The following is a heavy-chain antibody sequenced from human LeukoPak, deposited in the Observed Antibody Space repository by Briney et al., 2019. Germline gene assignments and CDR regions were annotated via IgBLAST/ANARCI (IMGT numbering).Heavy chain of an antibody. Sequence: SETLSLICAVSGFSISSGYYWGWIRQPPGKGLEWIGSIYHSGSTYYNPSLKSRVTISVDTSKNQFSLKLSSVTAADTAVYYCARRGYSGYDFYYFDYWGQGTLVTVSS. V-gene: IGHV4-38-2*01. D-gene: IGHD5-12*01. CDR2: IYHSGST. CDR1: GFSISSGYY. CDR3: ARRGYSGYDFYYFDY. J-gene: IGHJ4*02.